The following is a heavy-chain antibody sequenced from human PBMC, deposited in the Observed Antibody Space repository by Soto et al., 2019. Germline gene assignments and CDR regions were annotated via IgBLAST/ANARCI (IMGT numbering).Heavy chain of an antibody. J-gene: IGHJ6*02. Sequence: QVQLVQSGAEVKKPGSSVKVSCKASGGTFSSYAISWVRQAPGQGLEWMGGIIPIFGTANYAQKFQGRVTITADESTSTAYMELSSLRSEDTAVYYCARAMRSSSSPRYYYYGMDVCGQGTTVTVSS. CDR2: IIPIFGTA. V-gene: IGHV1-69*01. CDR3: ARAMRSSSSPRYYYYGMDV. CDR1: GGTFSSYA. D-gene: IGHD6-13*01.